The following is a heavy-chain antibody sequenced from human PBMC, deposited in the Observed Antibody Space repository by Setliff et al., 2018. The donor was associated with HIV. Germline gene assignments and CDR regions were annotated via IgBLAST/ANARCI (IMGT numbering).Heavy chain of an antibody. V-gene: IGHV1-46*01. CDR3: ARDLSISNPYYDILTGPGVY. CDR1: GYTFTSYH. CDR2: INPSGGST. J-gene: IGHJ4*02. Sequence: ASVKVSCKASGYTFTSYHMYWVRRAPGQGLEWMGSINPSGGSTSYAQKFQGRVTMTRDTSTSTVYMELSSLRSEDTAVYYCARDLSISNPYYDILTGPGVYWGQGTLVTV. D-gene: IGHD3-9*01.